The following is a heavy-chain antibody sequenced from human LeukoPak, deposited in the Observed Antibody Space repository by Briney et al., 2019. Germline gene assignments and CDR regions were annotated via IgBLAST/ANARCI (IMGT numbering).Heavy chain of an antibody. V-gene: IGHV3-7*05. Sequence: GRSLRLSCAASGFSFSSYWMSWVRQAPGKGLEWVANIKQDGSEKYYVDSVKGRFTISRDNAKNSLYLQMNSLRAEDTAVYYCARDRGSHRFDPWGQGTLVTVSS. D-gene: IGHD5-12*01. J-gene: IGHJ5*02. CDR1: GFSFSSYW. CDR2: IKQDGSEK. CDR3: ARDRGSHRFDP.